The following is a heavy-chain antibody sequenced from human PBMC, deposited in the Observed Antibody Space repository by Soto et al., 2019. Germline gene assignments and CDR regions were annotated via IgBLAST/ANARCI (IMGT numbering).Heavy chain of an antibody. J-gene: IGHJ6*02. CDR1: GYTFTSYY. V-gene: IGHV1-46*01. CDR3: ARDVSFGIAAAGTADNYYYGMDV. D-gene: IGHD6-13*01. CDR2: INPSGGST. Sequence: ASVKVSCKASGYTFTSYYMHWVRQAPGQGLEWMGIINPSGGSTSYAQKFQGRVTMTRDTSTSTVYMELSSLRSEDTAVYYCARDVSFGIAAAGTADNYYYGMDVWGQGTTVTVSS.